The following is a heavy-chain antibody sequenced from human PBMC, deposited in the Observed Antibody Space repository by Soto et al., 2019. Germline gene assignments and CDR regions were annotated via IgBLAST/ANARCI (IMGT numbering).Heavy chain of an antibody. CDR2: IRSKAYGGTT. J-gene: IGHJ4*02. D-gene: IGHD4-17*01. V-gene: IGHV3-49*03. Sequence: GGSLRLSCTASGFTVGDYAMSWFRQARGKGLEWVGFIRSKAYGGTTEYAASVKGRFTISRDDSKSIPYLQMNSLQTEDTAVYYCTSGTPDYGGNPSVYWGQGTLVTVSS. CDR1: GFTVGDYA. CDR3: TSGTPDYGGNPSVY.